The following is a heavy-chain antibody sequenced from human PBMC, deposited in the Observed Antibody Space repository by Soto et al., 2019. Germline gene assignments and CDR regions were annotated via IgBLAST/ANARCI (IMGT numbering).Heavy chain of an antibody. D-gene: IGHD5-12*01. CDR1: GGTFSSSA. CDR3: ASLLRGYSGTGDY. V-gene: IGHV1-69*12. Sequence: QVQLVQSGAAVKKPGSSVKVSCKASGGTFSSSAISWVRQAPGQGLEWMGGIIPIFGTANYAQKFQGRVTITADESTSTAYMELSSLRSEDTAVYYCASLLRGYSGTGDYWGQGTRVTVSS. CDR2: IIPIFGTA. J-gene: IGHJ4*02.